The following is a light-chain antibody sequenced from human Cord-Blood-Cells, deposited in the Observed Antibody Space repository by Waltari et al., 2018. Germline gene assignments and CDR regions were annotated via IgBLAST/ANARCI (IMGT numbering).Light chain of an antibody. J-gene: IGLJ2*01. V-gene: IGLV1-47*01. CDR1: SSNIGSNY. CDR2: GNN. CDR3: AAWDDSLSGHVV. Sequence: QSVLTQSPSASGTPGQRVTISCSGSSSNIGSNYVYWYQQLPGTAPKLLIYGNNQRPSGVPDRFSGSKSGTSASLAISGLRSEDEADYYCAAWDDSLSGHVVFGGGTKLTVL.